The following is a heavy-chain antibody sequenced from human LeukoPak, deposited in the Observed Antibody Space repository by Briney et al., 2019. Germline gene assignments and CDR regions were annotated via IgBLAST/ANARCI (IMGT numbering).Heavy chain of an antibody. CDR3: AKDRRYYDFWSGYYTSTGMDV. CDR1: GFTFDDYA. J-gene: IGHJ6*02. Sequence: GRSLRLSCAASGFTFDDYAMHWVRQALGKGLEWVSGISWNSGSIGYADSVKGRFTISRDNAKNSLYLQMNSLRAEDTALYYCAKDRRYYDFWSGYYTSTGMDVWGQGTTVTVSS. V-gene: IGHV3-9*01. D-gene: IGHD3-3*01. CDR2: ISWNSGSI.